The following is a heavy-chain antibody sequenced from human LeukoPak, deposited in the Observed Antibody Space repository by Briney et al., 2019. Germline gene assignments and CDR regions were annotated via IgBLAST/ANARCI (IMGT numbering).Heavy chain of an antibody. CDR1: GYTFTGYD. CDR3: ARTIPVYYYMDV. J-gene: IGHJ6*03. Sequence: ASVKVSCKASGYTFTGYDINWVRQATGQGLEWMGWMNPNSGNTGYAQKFQGRVTMTRNTAISTAYMELSSLRSEDTAVYYCARTIPVYYYMDVWGKGTTVTVSS. V-gene: IGHV1-8*01. CDR2: MNPNSGNT. D-gene: IGHD3-10*01.